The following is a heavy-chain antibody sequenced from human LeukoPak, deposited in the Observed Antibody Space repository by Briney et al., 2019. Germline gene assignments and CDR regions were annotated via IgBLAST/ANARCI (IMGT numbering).Heavy chain of an antibody. Sequence: GSLRLSCAASGFTFSSYWMSWVRQAPGKGLEWVALIWYDGSNKYYTDSVMGRFTISRDNSKNTLYLEMNSLRAEDTAIYYCAREGPRGNSQFDYWGQGTLVTVSS. J-gene: IGHJ4*02. D-gene: IGHD2/OR15-2a*01. CDR2: IWYDGSNK. V-gene: IGHV3-33*08. CDR3: AREGPRGNSQFDY. CDR1: GFTFSSYW.